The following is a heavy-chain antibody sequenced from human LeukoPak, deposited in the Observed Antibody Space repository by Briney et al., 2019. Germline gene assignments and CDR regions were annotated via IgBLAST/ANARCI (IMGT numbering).Heavy chain of an antibody. CDR1: GGSISSSSYY. CDR2: IYYSGST. D-gene: IGHD1-26*01. V-gene: IGHV4-39*01. Sequence: SETLSLTCTVSGGSISSSSYYWGWIRQPPGKGLEWIGSIYYSGSTYYNPSLKSRVTISVDTSKNQFSLKLSSVTGADTAEYYCARLEVVGATGDYWGQGTLVTVSS. CDR3: ARLEVVGATGDY. J-gene: IGHJ4*02.